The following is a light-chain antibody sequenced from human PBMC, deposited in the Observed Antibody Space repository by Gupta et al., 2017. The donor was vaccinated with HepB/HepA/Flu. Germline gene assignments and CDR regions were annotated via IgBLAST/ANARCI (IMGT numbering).Light chain of an antibody. CDR1: QSVSSN. V-gene: IGKV3-15*01. Sequence: EIVMTQSPATLSVSPGERATLSCRASQSVSSNLAWYQQKPGQAPRLLIYGASTRATGIPARFSGSGYGTEFTLTINSRQSEDFAVYYCQQYNNWPPWTFGQGTKVEIK. CDR2: GAS. J-gene: IGKJ1*01. CDR3: QQYNNWPPWT.